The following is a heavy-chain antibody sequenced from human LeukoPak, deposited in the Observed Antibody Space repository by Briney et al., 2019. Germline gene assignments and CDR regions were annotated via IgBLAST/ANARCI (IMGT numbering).Heavy chain of an antibody. V-gene: IGHV4-31*03. CDR2: IYYSGSA. CDR1: GGSISSGGYS. D-gene: IGHD3-22*01. J-gene: IGHJ3*02. Sequence: SQTLSLTCTVSGGSISSGGYSWSWIRQHPGKGLEWIGYIYYSGSAYYNPSLKSRVTISVDTSKNQFSLKLSSVTAADTAVYYCARRPYYYDSSGPRQVAFDIWGQGTMVTVSS. CDR3: ARRPYYYDSSGPRQVAFDI.